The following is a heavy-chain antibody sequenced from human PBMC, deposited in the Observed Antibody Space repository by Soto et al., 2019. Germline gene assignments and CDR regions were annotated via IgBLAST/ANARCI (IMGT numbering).Heavy chain of an antibody. CDR3: ARDLAAGDH. V-gene: IGHV1-46*01. J-gene: IGHJ4*02. D-gene: IGHD6-13*01. Sequence: QVQLVQSGAEVKKPGAAVKLFCRTSGYTFTHDYIAWVRQTPGQGLGWLAIINPASGSTNYAQDFQGRVTLTMDTSTTTVYMELSGVRAEDTAIFYCARDLAAGDHWGQGTLVTVSS. CDR1: GYTFTHDY. CDR2: INPASGST.